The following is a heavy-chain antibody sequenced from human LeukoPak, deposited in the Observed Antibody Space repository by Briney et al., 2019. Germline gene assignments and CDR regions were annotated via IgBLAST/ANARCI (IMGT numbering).Heavy chain of an antibody. Sequence: GGSLRLSCAASGFTVSSNYMSWVRQAPGKGLEWVSVIYSGGSTHYADFVKGRFTISRDNSKNTLYLQMNSLRAEDTAVYYCAGDYYDTSGHHHWGQGTLVTVSS. CDR1: GFTVSSNY. CDR2: IYSGGST. V-gene: IGHV3-53*01. J-gene: IGHJ5*02. D-gene: IGHD3-22*01. CDR3: AGDYYDTSGHHH.